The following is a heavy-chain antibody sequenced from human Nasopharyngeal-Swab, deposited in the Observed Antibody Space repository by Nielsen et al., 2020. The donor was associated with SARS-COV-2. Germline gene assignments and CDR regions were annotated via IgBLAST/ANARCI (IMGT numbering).Heavy chain of an antibody. V-gene: IGHV3-23*01. Sequence: GESLKISCAASGFTFSNFAMSWVRQAPGKGLEWVSVISGGSDSTYYTDSVKGRFTISRDNSKNTLNLQMNSLRAEDTAVYYCAKDEAYYDILTGYYTPDYWGQGTLVTVSS. J-gene: IGHJ4*02. CDR1: GFTFSNFA. CDR2: ISGGSDST. D-gene: IGHD3-9*01. CDR3: AKDEAYYDILTGYYTPDY.